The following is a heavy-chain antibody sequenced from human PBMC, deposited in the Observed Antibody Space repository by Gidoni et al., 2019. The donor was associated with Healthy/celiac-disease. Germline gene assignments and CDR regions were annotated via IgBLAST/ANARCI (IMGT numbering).Heavy chain of an antibody. CDR1: GGSFSGYY. CDR3: ARGNYYDSSDLNWFDP. Sequence: QVQLQQWGAGLLQPSETLSLTCAVYGGSFSGYYWSWLRQPPGKGLEWIGEINHSGSTNYNPSLKSRVTISVETSKNQFSLKLSSVTAADTAVYYCARGNYYDSSDLNWFDPWGQGTLVTVSS. CDR2: INHSGST. D-gene: IGHD3-22*01. J-gene: IGHJ5*02. V-gene: IGHV4-34*01.